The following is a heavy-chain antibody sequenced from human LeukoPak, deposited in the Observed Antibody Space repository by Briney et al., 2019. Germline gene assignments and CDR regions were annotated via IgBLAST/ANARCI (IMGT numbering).Heavy chain of an antibody. V-gene: IGHV4-4*07. J-gene: IGHJ5*02. CDR1: GGSFNNYY. D-gene: IGHD3-3*01. CDR3: ARDTIFGVVSGFDP. Sequence: SETLSLTCAVSGGSFNNYYWSWIRQPAGKGLEWIGRIYSSGRTNYNPSLKSRVTISVDTSKNQFSLKLSSVTAADTAVYYCARDTIFGVVSGFDPWGQGTLVTVSS. CDR2: IYSSGRT.